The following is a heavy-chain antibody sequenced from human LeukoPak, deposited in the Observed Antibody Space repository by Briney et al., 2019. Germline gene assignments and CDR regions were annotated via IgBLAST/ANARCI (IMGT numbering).Heavy chain of an antibody. CDR1: AFTFSSYW. Sequence: GGSLRLSCAASAFTFSSYWMHWVRQAPGKGLEWVAVIWYDGSNKYYTDSVKGRFTISRDNSKNTLYLQMNSLGAEDTAVYYCARWGPDKTPDYWGQGTLVTVSS. V-gene: IGHV3-33*08. CDR2: IWYDGSNK. D-gene: IGHD3-16*01. J-gene: IGHJ4*02. CDR3: ARWGPDKTPDY.